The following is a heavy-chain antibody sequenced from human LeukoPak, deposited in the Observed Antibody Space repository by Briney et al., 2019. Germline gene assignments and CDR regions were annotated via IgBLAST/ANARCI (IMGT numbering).Heavy chain of an antibody. Sequence: GGSLTLSCTASGFTFSSYTMNWVRHAPGKGLEWVSSISSSSSYIYYADSVKGRFTISRDNAKNSMYLQMSSLRAQDTAVYYCASEDYGDYAGYWGQGTLVTVSS. CDR2: ISSSSSYI. V-gene: IGHV3-21*01. J-gene: IGHJ4*02. CDR3: ASEDYGDYAGY. D-gene: IGHD4-17*01. CDR1: GFTFSSYT.